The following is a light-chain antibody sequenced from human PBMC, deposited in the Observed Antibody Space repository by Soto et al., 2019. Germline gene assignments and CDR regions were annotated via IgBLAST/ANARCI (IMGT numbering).Light chain of an antibody. CDR2: DAS. CDR3: QQCNNWPQWT. J-gene: IGKJ1*01. Sequence: EIVFTQSPATLSLSPGERATLSCRASQSVGTFFAWYQQKPGQAPRLLIYDASNRATGIPPRFSGSGSGTDFTLTISSLXPEDFAVYYGQQCNNWPQWTFGQGTKVDIK. V-gene: IGKV3-11*01. CDR1: QSVGTF.